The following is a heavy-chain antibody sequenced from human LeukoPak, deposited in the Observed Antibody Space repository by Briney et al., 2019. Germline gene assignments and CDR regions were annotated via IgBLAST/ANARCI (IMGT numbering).Heavy chain of an antibody. D-gene: IGHD3-3*01. CDR3: AKDSYDFWSGYYLAVPIDH. Sequence: GSLRLSCAASGFTFSSYAMSWVRQAPGKGLEWVSAISGSGGSTYYADSVKGRFTISRDNSKDTLYLQMNSLRAEDTAVYYCAKDSYDFWSGYYLAVPIDHWGQGTLVTVS. J-gene: IGHJ4*02. CDR1: GFTFSSYA. V-gene: IGHV3-23*01. CDR2: ISGSGGST.